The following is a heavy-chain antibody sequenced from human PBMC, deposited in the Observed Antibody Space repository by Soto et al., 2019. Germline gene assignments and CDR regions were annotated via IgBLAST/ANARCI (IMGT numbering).Heavy chain of an antibody. CDR1: GYTFTSYG. CDR3: AREERLYSSSTPSFDY. D-gene: IGHD6-6*01. CDR2: ISAYNGNT. Sequence: ASVKVSCKASGYTFTSYGISWVRQAPGQGLEWMGWISAYNGNTNYAQKLQGRVTMTTDTSTSTAYMELRSLRSDDTAVYYCAREERLYSSSTPSFDYWGQGTLVTVSS. J-gene: IGHJ4*02. V-gene: IGHV1-18*01.